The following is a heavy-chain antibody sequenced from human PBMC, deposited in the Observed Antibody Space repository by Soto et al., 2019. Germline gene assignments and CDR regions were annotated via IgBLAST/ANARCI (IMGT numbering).Heavy chain of an antibody. CDR2: ISGSGGST. D-gene: IGHD3-10*01. CDR3: AKDSDYYGSGSSTLYFDY. J-gene: IGHJ4*02. Sequence: PGGSLRLSCAASGFIFSKYTMTWVRQAPGKGLEWVSSISGSGGSTYYADSVKGRFTISRDNSKNTLYLQMNSLRAEDTAVYYCAKDSDYYGSGSSTLYFDYWGQGTLVTVSS. CDR1: GFIFSKYT. V-gene: IGHV3-23*01.